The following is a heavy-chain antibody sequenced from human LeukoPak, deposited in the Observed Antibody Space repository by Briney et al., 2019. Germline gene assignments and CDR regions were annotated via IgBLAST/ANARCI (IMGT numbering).Heavy chain of an antibody. CDR3: ARGDRYCISTNCSPDY. CDR1: GYTFTAYF. J-gene: IGHJ4*02. CDR2: INPHSGGR. Sequence: ASVKVSCKASGYTFTAYFMHWVRQDPGQGLEWMGWINPHSGGRNYAQKFQGRVTMTRDTSISTAYMELSRLRSDDTAVYYCARGDRYCISTNCSPDYWGQGTLVTVSS. V-gene: IGHV1-2*02. D-gene: IGHD2-2*01.